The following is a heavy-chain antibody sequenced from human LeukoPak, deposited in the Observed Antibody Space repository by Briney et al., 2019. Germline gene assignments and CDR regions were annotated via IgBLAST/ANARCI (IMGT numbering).Heavy chain of an antibody. CDR2: IKRDGSEK. CDR3: AAGAY. D-gene: IGHD1-26*01. V-gene: IGHV3-7*03. J-gene: IGHJ4*02. CDR1: GFTVSNYW. Sequence: GGSLRLSCVVSGFTVSNYWMSWGRQAPGRGLEWVANIKRDGSEKYYVDSVKGRFTISRDNAKNSLYLQMNSLRAEDTAVYYCAAGAYWGQGTQVTVSS.